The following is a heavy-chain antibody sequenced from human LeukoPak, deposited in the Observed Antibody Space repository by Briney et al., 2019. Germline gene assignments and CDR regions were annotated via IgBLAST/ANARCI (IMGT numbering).Heavy chain of an antibody. CDR1: GGNFSSYA. CDR2: IIPIFGTA. CDR3: ARASYYDILPEH. Sequence: SVKVSCKASGGNFSSYAISWVRQAPGQGLEWMGGIIPIFGTANYAQKFQGRVTITADESTSTAYMELSSLRSEDTAVYYCARASYYDILPEHWGQGTLVTVSS. D-gene: IGHD3-9*01. J-gene: IGHJ1*01. V-gene: IGHV1-69*13.